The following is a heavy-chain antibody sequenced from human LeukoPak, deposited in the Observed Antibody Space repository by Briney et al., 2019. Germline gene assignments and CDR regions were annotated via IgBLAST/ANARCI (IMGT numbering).Heavy chain of an antibody. Sequence: SETLSLTCAVSGGSFSGYYWSWIRQPPGKGLEWIGEINHSGSTNYNPSLKSRVTISVDTSKNQFSLKLSSVTAADTAVYYCARRSLIAARPGFDYWGQGTLVTVSS. CDR1: GGSFSGYY. D-gene: IGHD6-6*01. J-gene: IGHJ4*02. V-gene: IGHV4-34*01. CDR3: ARRSLIAARPGFDY. CDR2: INHSGST.